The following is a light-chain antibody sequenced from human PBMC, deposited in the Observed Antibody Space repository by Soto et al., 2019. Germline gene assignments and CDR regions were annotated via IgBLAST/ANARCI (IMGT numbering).Light chain of an antibody. CDR2: DAS. Sequence: EIVLTQSPVTLSLSPGERATLSCRASQSVSSYLAWYQQKPGQAPRLLIYDASNRATGIPARFSGSGSGTDFTLTISSLEPEDFAVYYCQQRSKGLTFGGGTKVEIK. V-gene: IGKV3-11*01. CDR3: QQRSKGLT. CDR1: QSVSSY. J-gene: IGKJ4*01.